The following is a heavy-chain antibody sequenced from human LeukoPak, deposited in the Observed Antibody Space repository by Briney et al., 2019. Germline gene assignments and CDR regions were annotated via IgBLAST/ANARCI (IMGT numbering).Heavy chain of an antibody. Sequence: PGGSLRLSCAASGFTFSRYRMNWVRQAPEKGLEWVANIKQDGSEKYYVDSVKGRFTISGDNAKNSLFLQMNSLRAEDTAVYYCARDTRTFDYWGQGTLVTVSS. V-gene: IGHV3-7*01. CDR2: IKQDGSEK. CDR1: GFTFSRYR. J-gene: IGHJ4*02. D-gene: IGHD1-26*01. CDR3: ARDTRTFDY.